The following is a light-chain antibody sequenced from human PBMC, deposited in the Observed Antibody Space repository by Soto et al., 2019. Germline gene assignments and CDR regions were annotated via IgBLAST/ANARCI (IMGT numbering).Light chain of an antibody. V-gene: IGKV4-1*01. CDR3: QQRTNWPQT. J-gene: IGKJ2*01. Sequence: VLTQSPSSLAVSLGERATVNCRSSQSVLDNSTNKSYLAWYQKKPGHPPKLLVHWASVREAGVPDRFSGGGSGTDFTLTISSLQAEDVAVYYCQQRTNWPQTFGQGTKLEIK. CDR2: WAS. CDR1: QSVLDNSTNKSY.